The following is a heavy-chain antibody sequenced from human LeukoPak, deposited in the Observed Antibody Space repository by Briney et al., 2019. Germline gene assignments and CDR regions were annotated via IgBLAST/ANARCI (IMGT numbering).Heavy chain of an antibody. CDR2: IALDAYRE. CDR1: GFTFSSYG. D-gene: IGHD4/OR15-4a*01. V-gene: IGHV3-30*03. Sequence: PGRSLRLSCAASGFTFSSYGMHWVRQAPGKGLEWVAVIALDAYREYHADSVKGRFTISRDNSKNTLYLQMNSLRAEDTAVYYCARDFSGASRIDYWGQGTLVTVSS. CDR3: ARDFSGASRIDY. J-gene: IGHJ4*02.